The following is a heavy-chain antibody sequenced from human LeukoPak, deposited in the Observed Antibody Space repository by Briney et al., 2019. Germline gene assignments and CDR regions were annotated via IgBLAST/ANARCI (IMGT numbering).Heavy chain of an antibody. CDR1: GFTFSSYG. CDR2: ASASGAGT. V-gene: IGHV3-23*01. CDR3: TKDHYYASGSYSD. Sequence: GRSLRLSCAASGFTFSSYGMHWVRQAPGEGLEWVSTASASGAGTYYADSVRGRFTISRDNFKNMLYLQMDSLRAEDTAVYYCTKDHYYASGSYSDWGQGTLVTVSS. D-gene: IGHD3-10*01. J-gene: IGHJ4*02.